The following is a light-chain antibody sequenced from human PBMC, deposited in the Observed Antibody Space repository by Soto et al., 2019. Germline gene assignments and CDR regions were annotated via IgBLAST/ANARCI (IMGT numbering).Light chain of an antibody. V-gene: IGKV3-15*01. CDR1: QSVSSN. J-gene: IGKJ1*01. Sequence: EIVMTQSPATLSVSPGERATLSCRASQSVSSNLAWYQQKPGQAPRLLIYGAFTRATDIPARFSGTGSGTKFTLTISSLQSEDFAVYYCQQYNNWPRTFGQGTKVEI. CDR3: QQYNNWPRT. CDR2: GAF.